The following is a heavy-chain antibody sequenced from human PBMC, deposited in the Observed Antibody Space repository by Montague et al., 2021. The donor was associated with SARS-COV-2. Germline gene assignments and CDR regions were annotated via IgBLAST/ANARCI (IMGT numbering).Heavy chain of an antibody. CDR1: GFTFSSYA. V-gene: IGHV3-23*01. CDR2: ISGSGGST. J-gene: IGHJ5*02. CDR3: AREANRRYSSTAWFDP. Sequence: SLRLSCAASGFTFSSYAMSWVRQAPGKGLEWVSAISGSGGSTHYADSVKGRFIISRDQSKNTLELQMNSLRAEDTAVYYCAREANRRYSSTAWFDPWGQGTLVTVSP. D-gene: IGHD6-19*01.